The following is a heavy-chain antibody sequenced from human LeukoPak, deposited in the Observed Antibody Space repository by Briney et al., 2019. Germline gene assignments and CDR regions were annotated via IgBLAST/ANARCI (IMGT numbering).Heavy chain of an antibody. D-gene: IGHD6-13*01. CDR2: SSSYT. Sequence: SSSSYTNYADSVKGRFTISIDNAKNSLYLQMNSLRAEDTAVYYGARDGYSSSWYWFDYWGQGTLVTVSS. J-gene: IGHJ4*02. CDR3: ARDGYSSSWYWFDY. V-gene: IGHV3-11*06.